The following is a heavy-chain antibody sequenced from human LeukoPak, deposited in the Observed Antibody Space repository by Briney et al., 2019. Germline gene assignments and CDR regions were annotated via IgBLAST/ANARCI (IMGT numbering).Heavy chain of an antibody. V-gene: IGHV1-69*05. Sequence: SVKVSCKASGGTFSRYAISWVRQAPGQGLEWMGGIIPIFGTANYAQKFQGRVTITTDESTSTAYMELSSLRSEDTAVYYCASCVTTLGVLDSYYYYYMDVWGKGTTVTVSS. CDR2: IIPIFGTA. D-gene: IGHD3-3*01. CDR1: GGTFSRYA. J-gene: IGHJ6*03. CDR3: ASCVTTLGVLDSYYYYYMDV.